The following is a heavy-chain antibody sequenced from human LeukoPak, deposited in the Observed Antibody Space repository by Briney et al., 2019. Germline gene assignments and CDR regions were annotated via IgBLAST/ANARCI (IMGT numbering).Heavy chain of an antibody. V-gene: IGHV4-34*01. CDR2: INHSGST. CDR3: ARAGGKFDY. J-gene: IGHJ4*02. CDR1: GGSFSGYY. Sequence: SETLSLTCAVYGGSFSGYYWSWIRQPPGKGLEWIGEINHSGSTNYNPSLKSRVTISVDTSKNQFSLKQSSVTAAVTAVYYCARAGGKFDYWGQGTLVTVSS. D-gene: IGHD2-15*01.